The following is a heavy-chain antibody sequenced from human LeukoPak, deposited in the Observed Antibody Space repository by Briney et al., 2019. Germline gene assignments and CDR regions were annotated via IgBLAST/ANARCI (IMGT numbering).Heavy chain of an antibody. J-gene: IGHJ4*02. V-gene: IGHV1-2*02. CDR3: ATWSGSTFSWFDY. D-gene: IGHD1-7*01. Sequence: GASVTVSCKASGYTFTDYYMHWVRQAPGQGLEWMGWINPNSGGTNYAQKFQGRVTMTRDTSISTAYMELSRLRSDDTAVYYCATWSGSTFSWFDYRGQGTLVTVSS. CDR2: INPNSGGT. CDR1: GYTFTDYY.